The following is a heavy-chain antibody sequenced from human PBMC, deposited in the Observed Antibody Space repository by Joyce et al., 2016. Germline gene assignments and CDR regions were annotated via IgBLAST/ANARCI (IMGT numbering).Heavy chain of an antibody. CDR1: GYTFTSYG. Sequence: QVQAVQSGAEVKKPGASVKVSCKASGYTFTSYGISWVRQAPGQGLEWMGWNNGYNGYKNDAQKLQGRVTMTTDTSTSTAYMELRSLKSDDTAVYYCGREKGYGGNSIDYWGQGTLVTVSS. D-gene: IGHD4-23*01. J-gene: IGHJ4*02. CDR3: GREKGYGGNSIDY. CDR2: NNGYNGYK. V-gene: IGHV1-18*01.